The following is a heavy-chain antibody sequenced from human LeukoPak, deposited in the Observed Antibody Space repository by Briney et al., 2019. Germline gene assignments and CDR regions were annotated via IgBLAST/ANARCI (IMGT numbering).Heavy chain of an antibody. CDR2: IYYSGST. CDR3: ARSGGYSGYSSV. V-gene: IGHV4-59*01. CDR1: GGSITNYY. Sequence: PSETLSLTCTVSGGSITNYYWSWIRQPPGKGLEWIGYIYYSGSTNYNPSLKSRVTISVDTSKNQFSLKLTSVTAADTAVYYCARSGGYSGYSSVWSQGTLVTVFS. J-gene: IGHJ4*02. D-gene: IGHD5-12*01.